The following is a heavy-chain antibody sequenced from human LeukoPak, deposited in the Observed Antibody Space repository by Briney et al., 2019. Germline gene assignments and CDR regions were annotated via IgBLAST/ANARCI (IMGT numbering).Heavy chain of an antibody. D-gene: IGHD3-9*01. CDR2: IYHSGST. V-gene: IGHV4-38-2*02. CDR3: ARGDDILTGYYISPPYFGY. J-gene: IGHJ4*02. Sequence: PSETLSLTCTVSGYSISSGYYWGWIRQPPGKGLEWIGSIYHSGSTYYNPSLKSRVTISVDTSKNQFSLKLSSVTAADTAVYYCARGDDILTGYYISPPYFGYWGQGTLVTVSS. CDR1: GYSISSGYY.